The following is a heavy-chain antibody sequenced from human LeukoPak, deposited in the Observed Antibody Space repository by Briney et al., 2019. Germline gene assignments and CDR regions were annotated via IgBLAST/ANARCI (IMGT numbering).Heavy chain of an antibody. D-gene: IGHD6-19*01. V-gene: IGHV4-34*01. J-gene: IGHJ5*02. Sequence: PSETLSLTCAVYGGSFSGYYWSWIRQPPGKGLEWIGEINHSGSTNYNPSLKRRVTIHVDTSKNQFSLKLSSVTAADTAVYYCARVLKQWLVRDNWFDPWGQGTLVTVSS. CDR1: GGSFSGYY. CDR3: ARVLKQWLVRDNWFDP. CDR2: INHSGST.